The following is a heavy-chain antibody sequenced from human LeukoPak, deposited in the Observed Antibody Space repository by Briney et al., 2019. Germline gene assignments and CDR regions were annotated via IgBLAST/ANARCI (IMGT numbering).Heavy chain of an antibody. J-gene: IGHJ4*02. Sequence: GGSLRLSCAASGVTFSSYAMSWVRQAPGKGLEWVSSIGGLGGSTFYAVSVKGRFTISRDNSKNTLYLQMNSLRAEDTAVYYCANLSGYDFDYWGQGTLVTVSS. D-gene: IGHD3-3*01. CDR3: ANLSGYDFDY. CDR2: IGGLGGST. V-gene: IGHV3-23*01. CDR1: GVTFSSYA.